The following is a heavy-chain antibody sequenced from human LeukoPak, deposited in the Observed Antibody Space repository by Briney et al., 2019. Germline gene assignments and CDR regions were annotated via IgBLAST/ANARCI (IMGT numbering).Heavy chain of an antibody. CDR3: ARWVEGFDY. Sequence: GGSLRLSCAASGFIFSRYWMSWVRQAPGKGLEWVANINQDGSEKNYVDSVKGRFTISRDNAKNSLYLQMNSLRVDDTAVYYCARWVEGFDYWGQGTLVTVSS. CDR2: INQDGSEK. V-gene: IGHV3-7*01. J-gene: IGHJ4*02. CDR1: GFIFSRYW. D-gene: IGHD1-1*01.